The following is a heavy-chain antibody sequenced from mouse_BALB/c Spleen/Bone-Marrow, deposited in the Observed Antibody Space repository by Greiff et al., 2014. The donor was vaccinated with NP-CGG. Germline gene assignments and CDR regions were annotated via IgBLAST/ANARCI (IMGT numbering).Heavy chain of an antibody. Sequence: EVQLVESGGGLVKPGGSLKLSCAASGFTFSDYYMYWVRQTPEKRLEWVATISDGGSYTYYPDSVKGRFTISRDNAKNNLYLQMSSRKSEDTAMYYCARDRRITTATYAMDYWGQGTSVTVSS. J-gene: IGHJ4*01. CDR2: ISDGGSYT. CDR1: GFTFSDYY. CDR3: ARDRRITTATYAMDY. D-gene: IGHD1-2*01. V-gene: IGHV5-4*02.